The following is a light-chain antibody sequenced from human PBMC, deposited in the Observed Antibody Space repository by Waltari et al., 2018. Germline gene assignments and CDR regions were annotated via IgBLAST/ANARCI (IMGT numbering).Light chain of an antibody. V-gene: IGKV1-5*03. CDR1: QLITTS. CDR2: GAS. J-gene: IGKJ1*01. CDR3: QQYKSYKT. Sequence: IQMTQSPSALSASVVDTVIISCRPSQLITTSLAWYQQKPGKAPDVLIYGASNLESGVPSRFSGSGSGTEFTLTISSLQPDDFATYYCQQYKSYKTFGQGTRVEIK.